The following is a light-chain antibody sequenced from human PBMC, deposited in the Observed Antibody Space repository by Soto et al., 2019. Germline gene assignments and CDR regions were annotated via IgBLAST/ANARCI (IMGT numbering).Light chain of an antibody. CDR3: LQYNNWPPETWT. Sequence: EIVMTQSPATLSVSPGERATLSCRASQSVSSNLAWYQHRPGQAPRLLINGASTRATGIPGRFSGSGSGTESTLTISSLQSEDIAVYFCLQYNNWPPETWTFGPGTKVEIK. V-gene: IGKV3-15*01. J-gene: IGKJ1*01. CDR1: QSVSSN. CDR2: GAS.